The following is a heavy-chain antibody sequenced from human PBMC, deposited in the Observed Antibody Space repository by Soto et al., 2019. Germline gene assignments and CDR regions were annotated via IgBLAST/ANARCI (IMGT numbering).Heavy chain of an antibody. Sequence: PGGSLRLSCAASGFTFSSYVMSWVRQAPGKGLEWVSLISGSGGSIYFPDSVKGRFTISRDNFKNTLYLQMNSLRAEDTAVYYCARAAGEQQLVPFHYWGQGALVTVSS. CDR2: ISGSGGSI. CDR1: GFTFSSYV. J-gene: IGHJ4*02. CDR3: ARAAGEQQLVPFHY. V-gene: IGHV3-23*01. D-gene: IGHD6-13*01.